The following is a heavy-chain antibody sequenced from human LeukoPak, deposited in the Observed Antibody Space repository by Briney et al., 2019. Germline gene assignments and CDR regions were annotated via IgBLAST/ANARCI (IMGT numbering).Heavy chain of an antibody. CDR3: ARGFRSVGDY. V-gene: IGHV4-31*03. D-gene: IGHD1-26*01. CDR1: GGSISSGGYY. J-gene: IGHJ4*02. Sequence: SETLSLTCTVSGGSISSGGYYWSWIRQHPGKGLEWIGYIYYSGSTYYNPSLKSRVTIPVDTSKNQFSLKLSSVTAADTAVYYCARGFRSVGDYWGQGTLVTVSS. CDR2: IYYSGST.